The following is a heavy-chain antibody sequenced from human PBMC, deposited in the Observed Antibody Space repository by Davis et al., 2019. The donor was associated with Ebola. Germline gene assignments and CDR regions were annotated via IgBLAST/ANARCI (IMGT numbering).Heavy chain of an antibody. CDR1: GFTFNKYE. Sequence: GESLKISCAASGFTFNKYEMNWVRQAPGKGLEWISYISDSGSTTYYTDSVKGRFTISRDNAKNSLYLQMNSLRAEDTAVYYCARASSIAALFAAYWGQGTLVTVSS. CDR3: ARASSIAALFAAY. CDR2: ISDSGSTT. V-gene: IGHV3-48*03. J-gene: IGHJ4*02. D-gene: IGHD6-6*01.